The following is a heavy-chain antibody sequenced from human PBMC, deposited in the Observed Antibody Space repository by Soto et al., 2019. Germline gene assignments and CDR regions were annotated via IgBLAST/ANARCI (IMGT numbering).Heavy chain of an antibody. CDR3: ARDRSYDSSGLDY. CDR1: GGSISSGGYY. V-gene: IGHV4-31*03. J-gene: IGHJ4*02. D-gene: IGHD3-22*01. CDR2: IYYSGST. Sequence: SETLSLTCTVSGGSISSGGYYWSWIRQHPGKGLEWIGYIYYSGSTYYNPSLKSRVTISVDTSKNQFSLKLSSVTAADTAAYYCARDRSYDSSGLDYWGQGTLVTVSS.